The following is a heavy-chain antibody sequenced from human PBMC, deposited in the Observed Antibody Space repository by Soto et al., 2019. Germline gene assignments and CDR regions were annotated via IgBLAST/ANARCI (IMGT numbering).Heavy chain of an antibody. J-gene: IGHJ4*02. CDR2: IYANDDK. V-gene: IGHV2-5*01. Sequence: ASGPTPVNPTQTLTLTCTFSWLPPSTSGVGVAWIRQPPGKALEWLALIYANDDKRYSPSLKSRLTITKDTSKNQVVLTMTNMDPVDTATYYCAHRRVGDFDYWGLGTLVTVSS. D-gene: IGHD3-16*01. CDR3: AHRRVGDFDY. CDR1: WLPPSTSGVG.